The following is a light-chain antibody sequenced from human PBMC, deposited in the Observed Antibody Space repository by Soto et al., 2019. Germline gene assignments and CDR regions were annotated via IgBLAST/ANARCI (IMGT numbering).Light chain of an antibody. CDR1: QSLLHSNGYND. CDR3: MQALQTPLT. Sequence: DIVMTQSPLSLPVTPGEPASISCRSSQSLLHSNGYNDLDWYLQKPGQSPQLLIYLGSNRSSGVPDRFTGSGSGTDFTLKISRVEAEDVGVYYCMQALQTPLTVGGGTKVDSK. V-gene: IGKV2-28*01. CDR2: LGS. J-gene: IGKJ4*01.